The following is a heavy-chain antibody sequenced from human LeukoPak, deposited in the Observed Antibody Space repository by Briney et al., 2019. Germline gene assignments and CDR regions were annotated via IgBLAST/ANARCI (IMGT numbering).Heavy chain of an antibody. V-gene: IGHV4-59*01. Sequence: SETLSLTCTVSGGSISSYYWSWIRQPPGKGLEWIGYIYYSGSTNYNPSLKSRVTISVDTSKSQFSLKLGSVTAADTAVYYCARVDPDSSSTLEVFDYWGQGTLVTVSS. CDR3: ARVDPDSSSTLEVFDY. CDR1: GGSISSYY. J-gene: IGHJ4*02. D-gene: IGHD6-6*01. CDR2: IYYSGST.